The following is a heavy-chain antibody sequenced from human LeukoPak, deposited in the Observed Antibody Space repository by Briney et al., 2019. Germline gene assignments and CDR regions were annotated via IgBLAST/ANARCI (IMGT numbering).Heavy chain of an antibody. CDR2: ISGSGGST. D-gene: IGHD3-22*01. CDR1: GFTFSSYA. CDR3: AKDSVLYYYDSSGAQAY. J-gene: IGHJ4*02. V-gene: IGHV3-23*01. Sequence: GGSLRLSCAASGFTFSSYAMSWVRQAPGKGLEWVSAISGSGGSTHYADSVKGRFTVSRDNSKNTLYLQMNSLRAEDTAVYYCAKDSVLYYYDSSGAQAYWGQGTLVTVSS.